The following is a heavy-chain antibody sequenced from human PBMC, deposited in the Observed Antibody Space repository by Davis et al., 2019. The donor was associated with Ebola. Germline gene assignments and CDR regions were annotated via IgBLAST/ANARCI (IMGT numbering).Heavy chain of an antibody. CDR2: IWSHGNDY. CDR3: ARDPDTSGYYSWFDP. Sequence: GGSLRLSCEASGFTFSHYGMHWVRQAPGKGLERVTGIWSHGNDYLYADSVRGRFTISRDNSKNTLYLQMNSLRVQDTAVYYCARDPDTSGYYSWFDPWGQGTLVTVSS. CDR1: GFTFSHYG. V-gene: IGHV3-33*01. J-gene: IGHJ5*02. D-gene: IGHD2/OR15-2a*01.